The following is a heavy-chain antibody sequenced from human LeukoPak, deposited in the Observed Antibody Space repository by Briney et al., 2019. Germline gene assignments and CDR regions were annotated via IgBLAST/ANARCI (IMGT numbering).Heavy chain of an antibody. D-gene: IGHD2-15*01. CDR3: ARDGGSGGKANYYYYYMDV. Sequence: GASVKVSCKASGYSFTSYGISWVRQAPGQGLEWMGWISAYNGATNHAHDFQGRVTITTDESTSTAYMELSSLRSEDTAVYYCARDGGSGGKANYYYYYMDVWGKGTTVTVSS. V-gene: IGHV1-18*01. J-gene: IGHJ6*03. CDR1: GYSFTSYG. CDR2: ISAYNGAT.